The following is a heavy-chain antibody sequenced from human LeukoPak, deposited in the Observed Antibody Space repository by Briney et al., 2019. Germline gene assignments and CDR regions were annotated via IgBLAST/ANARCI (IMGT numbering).Heavy chain of an antibody. CDR2: INPNSGGS. J-gene: IGHJ4*02. Sequence: GASVKVSCKASGYTFTGYYMQWVRQAPGQGLEWMGWINPNSGGSNYAQKFQGRVTMTRATSISTAYMDLRRLRSDDTAVYYCARKYYDFWSGYYPFDYWGQGTLVTVSS. D-gene: IGHD3-3*01. V-gene: IGHV1-2*02. CDR3: ARKYYDFWSGYYPFDY. CDR1: GYTFTGYY.